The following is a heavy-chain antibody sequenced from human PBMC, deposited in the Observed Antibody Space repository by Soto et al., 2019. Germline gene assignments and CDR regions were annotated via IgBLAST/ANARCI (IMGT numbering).Heavy chain of an antibody. CDR2: LNPNTGDS. V-gene: IGHV1-8*01. CDR1: GYTFTSYD. CDR3: ARRPHRVTIFGRGPAGMDV. D-gene: IGHD3-3*01. Sequence: ASVKVSCKASGYTFTSYDIYWVRQATGQGFEWMGWLNPNTGDSGYAQKFQGRITVTSDTSINTAHMELSSLRSEDTAVYFCARRPHRVTIFGRGPAGMDVWGQGTTVTVSS. J-gene: IGHJ6*02.